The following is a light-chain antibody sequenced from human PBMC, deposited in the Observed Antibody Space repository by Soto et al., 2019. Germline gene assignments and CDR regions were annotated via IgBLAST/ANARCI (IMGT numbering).Light chain of an antibody. J-gene: IGKJ1*01. V-gene: IGKV1-39*01. CDR3: QQGYSTPWT. CDR1: QSISSY. CDR2: AAS. Sequence: DIQMTHSGSAVSASVGYRVTITCRASQSISSYLHWYQQKPGKAPKLLIYAASNLQSGVPSRFSASGSGTDFTLTLNSLQPEDFATYYCQQGYSTPWTFRQGTKVDIK.